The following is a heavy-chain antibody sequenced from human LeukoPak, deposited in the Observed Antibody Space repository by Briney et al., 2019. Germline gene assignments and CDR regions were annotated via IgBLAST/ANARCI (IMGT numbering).Heavy chain of an antibody. CDR2: ISSSSSYI. CDR1: GFTFSSYS. Sequence: GGSLRLSCAASGFTFSSYSMNWVRQAPGKGLEWVSSISSSSSYIYYADSVKGRFTIFRDNAKNSLYLQMNSLRAEDTAVYYCARDPAASNYAHDAFDIWGQGTMVTVSS. V-gene: IGHV3-21*01. CDR3: ARDPAASNYAHDAFDI. J-gene: IGHJ3*02. D-gene: IGHD4-11*01.